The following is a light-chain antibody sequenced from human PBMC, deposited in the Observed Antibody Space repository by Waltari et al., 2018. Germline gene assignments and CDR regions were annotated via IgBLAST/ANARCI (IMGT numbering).Light chain of an antibody. CDR1: QGIGRY. CDR3: QKYGSLPAT. V-gene: IGKV3-20*01. J-gene: IGKJ1*01. Sequence: CRASQGIGRYVAWNQHKPSKAPRLLSYDASSRATGIPDRFSGSGSGTDFSLTISRLEPEEFAVYYCQKYGSLPATFGQGTKVEIK. CDR2: DAS.